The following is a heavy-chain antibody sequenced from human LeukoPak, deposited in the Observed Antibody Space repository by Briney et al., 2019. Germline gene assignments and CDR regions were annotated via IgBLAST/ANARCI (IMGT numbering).Heavy chain of an antibody. CDR2: IYYSGST. V-gene: IGHV4-39*07. D-gene: IGHD4-17*01. CDR1: GGSISSSSYY. J-gene: IGHJ4*02. Sequence: PSETLSLTCTVSGGSISSSSYYWGWIRQPPGKGLEWIGSIYYSGSTYYNPSLKSRVTISVDTSKNQFSLKLSSVTAADTAVYYCARAPTVTFFDYWGQGTLVTVSS. CDR3: ARAPTVTFFDY.